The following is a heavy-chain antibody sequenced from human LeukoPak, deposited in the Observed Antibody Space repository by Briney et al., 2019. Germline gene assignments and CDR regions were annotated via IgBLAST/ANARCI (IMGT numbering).Heavy chain of an antibody. V-gene: IGHV6-1*01. CDR2: TYYRSKWYN. J-gene: IGHJ2*01. CDR1: GDSVSSNSAA. Sequence: SQTLSLTCAISGDSVSSNSAAWNWIRQSPSRGLEWLGRTYYRSKWYNDYAVSVKSRITINPDTSKNQFSLKLSSVTAADTAVYYCARGSPRLRFLEWLPFSHWYFDLWGRGTLVTVSS. CDR3: ARGSPRLRFLEWLPFSHWYFDL. D-gene: IGHD3-3*01.